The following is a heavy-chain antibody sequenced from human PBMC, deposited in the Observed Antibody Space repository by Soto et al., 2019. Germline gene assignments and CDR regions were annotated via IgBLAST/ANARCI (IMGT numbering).Heavy chain of an antibody. CDR3: AKGSRMWTPDY. V-gene: IGHV1-3*04. Sequence: ASVKVSCKASGYTFTDYAMHWVRQAPGQRLEWMGWINTGNGNTKFSLKFQGRVTITRDTSATTAYMELTSLRSEDTAVYYCAKGSRMWTPDYWGQGTLVTVSS. CDR2: INTGNGNT. J-gene: IGHJ4*02. CDR1: GYTFTDYA. D-gene: IGHD2-21*01.